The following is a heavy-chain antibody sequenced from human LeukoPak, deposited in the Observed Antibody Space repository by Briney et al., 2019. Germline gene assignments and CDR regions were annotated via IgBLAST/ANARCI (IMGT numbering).Heavy chain of an antibody. Sequence: GGSLRLSCAASGFTFSTYYMSWVRQAPGTGLEWVANIKQNGSEKYYADSVKGRFTISRDNAKNSLYLQMNSLRAEDTAVYYCAELGITMIGGVWGKGTTVTISS. D-gene: IGHD3-10*02. CDR1: GFTFSTYY. V-gene: IGHV3-7*01. CDR3: AELGITMIGGV. CDR2: IKQNGSEK. J-gene: IGHJ6*04.